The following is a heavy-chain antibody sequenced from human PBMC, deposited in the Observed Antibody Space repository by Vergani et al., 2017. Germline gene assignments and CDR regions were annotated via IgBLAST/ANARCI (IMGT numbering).Heavy chain of an antibody. Sequence: QVQLQESGPGLVKPSETLSLTCTVSGGSISSYYWSWIRQPPGKGLEWIGYIYYSGSTYYNPSLKSRVTISVDTSKNQFSLKLSSVTAADTAVYYCARALTYCGGDCSPYNWFDPWGQGTLVTVSS. J-gene: IGHJ5*02. CDR3: ARALTYCGGDCSPYNWFDP. CDR2: IYYSGST. D-gene: IGHD2-21*02. CDR1: GGSISSYY. V-gene: IGHV4-30-4*01.